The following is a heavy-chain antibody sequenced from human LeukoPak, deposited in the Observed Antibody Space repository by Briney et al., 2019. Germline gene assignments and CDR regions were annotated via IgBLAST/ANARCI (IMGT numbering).Heavy chain of an antibody. Sequence: GGSLRLSCAASGFTFSSYSMSWVRQAPGKGLEWVSAISGSGGSTYYADSVKGRFAISRDNSKNTLYLQMNSLRAEDTAVYYCASETGPHYGMDVWGQGTTVTVSS. CDR1: GFTFSSYS. V-gene: IGHV3-23*01. J-gene: IGHJ6*02. D-gene: IGHD1-14*01. CDR3: ASETGPHYGMDV. CDR2: ISGSGGST.